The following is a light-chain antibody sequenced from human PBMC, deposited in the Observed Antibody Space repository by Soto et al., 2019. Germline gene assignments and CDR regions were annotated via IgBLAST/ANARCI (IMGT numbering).Light chain of an antibody. CDR1: QGISSY. Sequence: AIRMTQSPSSLSASTGDRVTITCRASQGISSYLAWYQQKPGKAPNLLIYAASTLQSGVPSRFSGSGSGTDFTLTISCLQSEDFATYYCQQYYSYPYTVGQGTKLEIK. CDR2: AAS. J-gene: IGKJ2*01. V-gene: IGKV1-8*01. CDR3: QQYYSYPYT.